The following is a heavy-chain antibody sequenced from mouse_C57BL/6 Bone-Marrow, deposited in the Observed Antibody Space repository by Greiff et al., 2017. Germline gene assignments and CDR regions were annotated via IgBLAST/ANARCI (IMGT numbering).Heavy chain of an antibody. V-gene: IGHV1-74*01. CDR2: IHPSDSDT. CDR1: GYTFTSYW. CDR3: AITTMITTGYYYAMDY. J-gene: IGHJ4*01. D-gene: IGHD2-4*01. Sequence: VQLQQSGAELVKPGASVKVSCKASGYTFTSYWMHWVKQRPGQGLEWIGRIHPSDSDTNYNQKFKGKATLTVDKSSSTAYMQLSSLTSEDSAVYYCAITTMITTGYYYAMDYWGQGTSVTVS.